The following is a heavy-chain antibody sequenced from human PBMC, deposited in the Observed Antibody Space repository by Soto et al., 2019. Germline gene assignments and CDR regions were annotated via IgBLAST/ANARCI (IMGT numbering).Heavy chain of an antibody. V-gene: IGHV3-64D*06. Sequence: WGSLGLSCSVSGFVFSSFAMHWFRQAPGKGLKYVSAISDNGGGTYYADSVKGRFTISRDNSKNTLYLQMSTLRPEDTAVYYCVKDMYYDFWSGSHDYWGQGTLVTVSS. J-gene: IGHJ4*02. D-gene: IGHD3-3*01. CDR2: ISDNGGGT. CDR1: GFVFSSFA. CDR3: VKDMYYDFWSGSHDY.